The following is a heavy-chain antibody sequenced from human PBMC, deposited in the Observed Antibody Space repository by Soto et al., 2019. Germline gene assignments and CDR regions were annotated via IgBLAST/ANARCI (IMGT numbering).Heavy chain of an antibody. CDR2: ISGSGGSS. CDR1: GFTFSTYA. J-gene: IGHJ4*02. CDR3: AKDQMEYNTSSGSGEFDY. D-gene: IGHD6-6*01. V-gene: IGHV3-23*01. Sequence: GGSLRLSCAASGFTFSTYAMTWVRQAPGKGLEWVSAISGSGGSSYYADSVKGRFTISRDNSKSTLYLQMNSLRAEDTAVYYCAKDQMEYNTSSGSGEFDYWGQGTLVTVSS.